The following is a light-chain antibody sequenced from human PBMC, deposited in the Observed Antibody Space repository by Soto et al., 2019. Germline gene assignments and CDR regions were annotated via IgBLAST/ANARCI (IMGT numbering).Light chain of an antibody. CDR1: QTISSW. Sequence: IEETESTSTLAGSVEERVPITCRASQTISSWLAWYQQKPGKAPKLLIYKASTLKSGVPSRFSGSGSGTEFTLTISSLQPDDFATYYCQHYNSYSEAFGQGTKVDI. V-gene: IGKV1-5*03. J-gene: IGKJ1*01. CDR2: KAS. CDR3: QHYNSYSEA.